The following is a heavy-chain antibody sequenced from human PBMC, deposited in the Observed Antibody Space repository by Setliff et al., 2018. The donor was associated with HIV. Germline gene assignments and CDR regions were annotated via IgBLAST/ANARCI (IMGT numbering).Heavy chain of an antibody. V-gene: IGHV3-15*01. CDR3: VSSSFYDSSGFYYRLWYFDY. Sequence: GGSLRLSCLASGFAFTSARMSWVRQSPGKGLEWIGRIRTNGDGGTADYLAPLEDRFTISRDDSKNMVYLQMNSLTIEDTAVYYCVSSSFYDSSGFYYRLWYFDYWGQGTVVTVSS. CDR1: GFAFTSAR. D-gene: IGHD3-22*01. CDR2: IRTNGDGGTA. J-gene: IGHJ4*02.